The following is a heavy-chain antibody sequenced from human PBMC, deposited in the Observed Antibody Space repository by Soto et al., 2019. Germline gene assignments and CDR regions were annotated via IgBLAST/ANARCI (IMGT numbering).Heavy chain of an antibody. CDR1: GGSISSYY. Sequence: SETLSLTCPVSGGSISSYYWSWIRQPAGKGLEWIGRIYTSGSTNYNPSLKSRVTMSVDTSKNQFSLKLSSVTAADTAVYYCARDWGAAIHNWFDPWGQGTLVTVSS. D-gene: IGHD2-2*02. J-gene: IGHJ5*02. CDR2: IYTSGST. CDR3: ARDWGAAIHNWFDP. V-gene: IGHV4-4*07.